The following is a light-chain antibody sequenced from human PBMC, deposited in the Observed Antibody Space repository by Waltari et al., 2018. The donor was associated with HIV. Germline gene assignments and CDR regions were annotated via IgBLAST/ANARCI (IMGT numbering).Light chain of an antibody. CDR2: GAS. J-gene: IGKJ5*01. V-gene: IGKV3-11*01. CDR3: HQRSNWPIT. CDR1: QSVSTY. Sequence: EIVLTQSPATLSLSPGERATLSCRVSQSVSTYLAWYQQKPGQAPRLLLYGASTRATGIPARFSGSGSVTYFTLTISSLEPGDFGVYYCHQRSNWPITFGQGTRLEIK.